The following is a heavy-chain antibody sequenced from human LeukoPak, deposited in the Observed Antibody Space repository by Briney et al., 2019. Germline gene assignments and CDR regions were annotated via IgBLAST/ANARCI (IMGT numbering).Heavy chain of an antibody. Sequence: TGGSLRLSCVVSGFTFSSYNMHWVRQAPGKGLEWVSSIGSSSDYIHYADSLKGRFTISRDIAKNSLYLQMNSLKAEDTAVYYCARGESGDCSGGSCYFDYWGQGTLVTVSS. CDR3: ARGESGDCSGGSCYFDY. J-gene: IGHJ4*02. CDR2: IGSSSDYI. CDR1: GFTFSSYN. D-gene: IGHD2-15*01. V-gene: IGHV3-21*01.